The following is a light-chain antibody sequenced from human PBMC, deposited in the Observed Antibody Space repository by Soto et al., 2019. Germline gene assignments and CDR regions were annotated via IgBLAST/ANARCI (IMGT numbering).Light chain of an antibody. V-gene: IGKV1-8*01. CDR3: QKYYSYPLT. Sequence: RMTTSTSSISASTLERLHITFLASQGIISYLAWYQQKPGKAPKLLIYAASTLQSWVPSRFSGSGSGTDFTLTISCLQSEDFATYYCQKYYSYPLTFGKGTRLEIK. CDR1: QGIISY. J-gene: IGKJ5*01. CDR2: AAS.